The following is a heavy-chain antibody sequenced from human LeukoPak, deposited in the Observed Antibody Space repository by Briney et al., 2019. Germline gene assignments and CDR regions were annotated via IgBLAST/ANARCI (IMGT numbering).Heavy chain of an antibody. D-gene: IGHD6-19*01. J-gene: IGHJ4*02. CDR3: ARTYRGGSGWYRPFYFDY. Sequence: SVKVSCKASGGTFISYAISWVRQAPGQGLGWMGGIIPIFGTANYAQKFQGRVTITADESTSTAYMELSSLRSEDTAVYYCARTYRGGSGWYRPFYFDYGGQGTLVTVSS. V-gene: IGHV1-69*01. CDR1: GGTFISYA. CDR2: IIPIFGTA.